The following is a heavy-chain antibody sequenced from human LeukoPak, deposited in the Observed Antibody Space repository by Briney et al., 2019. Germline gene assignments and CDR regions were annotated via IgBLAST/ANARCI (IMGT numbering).Heavy chain of an antibody. D-gene: IGHD6-19*01. CDR1: GFTFSTYA. Sequence: GGSLRPSCAASGFTFSTYAMSWVRQAPGKGLEWVSAISGSGGSTYYADSVKGRFTISRDNSKNTLYLQMNSLRAEDTAVYYCARDHRLFGGWSFGRLSRGQRTLVTVSS. V-gene: IGHV3-23*01. CDR2: ISGSGGST. CDR3: ARDHRLFGGWSFGRLS. J-gene: IGHJ4*02.